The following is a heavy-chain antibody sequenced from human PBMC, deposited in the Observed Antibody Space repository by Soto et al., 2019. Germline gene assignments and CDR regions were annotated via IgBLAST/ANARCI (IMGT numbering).Heavy chain of an antibody. CDR1: GFSLSSTRMA. J-gene: IGHJ4*02. D-gene: IGHD6-19*01. CDR2: IYWDDDK. V-gene: IGHV2-5*02. CDR3: AHIVVAGLGYYFDY. Sequence: QITLKESGPTLVKPTQTLTLTCTFSGFSLSSTRMAVGWIRQPPGKALEWLALIYWDDDKRYSPFLKSRLTITKDTSKKPVVLTMSNMDPVDKARYYCAHIVVAGLGYYFDYWGQGTLVTVSS.